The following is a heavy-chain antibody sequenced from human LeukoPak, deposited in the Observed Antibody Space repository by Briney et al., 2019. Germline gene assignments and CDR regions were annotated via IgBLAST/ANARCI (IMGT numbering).Heavy chain of an antibody. Sequence: SETLSPTCAVYGGSFSGYYWSWIRQPPGKGLEWIGSIYYSGSTYYNPSLKSRVTISVDTSKNQFSLKLSSVTAADTAVYYCARFVYYGGANYWGQGTLVTVSS. J-gene: IGHJ4*02. CDR1: GGSFSGYY. D-gene: IGHD4-23*01. V-gene: IGHV4-34*01. CDR3: ARFVYYGGANY. CDR2: IYYSGST.